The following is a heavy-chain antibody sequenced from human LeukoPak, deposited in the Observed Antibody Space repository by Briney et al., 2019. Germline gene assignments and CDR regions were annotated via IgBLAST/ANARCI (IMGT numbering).Heavy chain of an antibody. CDR3: ARDRSYYGSGVFDY. CDR2: IYYSGST. CDR1: GGSISSGGYY. D-gene: IGHD3-10*01. V-gene: IGHV4-31*03. J-gene: IGHJ4*02. Sequence: SETPSLTCTVSGGSISSGGYYWSWIRQHPGKGLEWIGYIYYSGSTYYNPSLKSRVTISVDTSKNQFSLKLSSVTAADTAVYYCARDRSYYGSGVFDYWGQGTLVTVSS.